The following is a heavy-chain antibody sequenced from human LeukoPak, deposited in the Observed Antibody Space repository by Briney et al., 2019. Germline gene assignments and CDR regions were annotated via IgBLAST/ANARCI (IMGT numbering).Heavy chain of an antibody. CDR2: INTNTGNP. CDR1: GYTFTSYA. CDR3: ARTGDSSGYYYGDFDY. J-gene: IGHJ4*02. D-gene: IGHD3-22*01. V-gene: IGHV7-4-1*02. Sequence: ASVKVSCKASGYTFTSYAMNWVRQAPGQGLEWMGWINTNTGNPTYAQGFTGRFVFSLDTSVSTAYLQISSLKAEDTAVYYCARTGDSSGYYYGDFDYWGQGTLATVSS.